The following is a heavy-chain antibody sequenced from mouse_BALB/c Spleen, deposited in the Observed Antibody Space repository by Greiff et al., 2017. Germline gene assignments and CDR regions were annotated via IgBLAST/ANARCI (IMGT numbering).Heavy chain of an antibody. V-gene: IGHV7-3*02. Sequence: EVMLVESGGGLVQPGGSLRLSCATSGFTFTDYYMSWVRQPPGKALEWLGFIRNKANGYTTEYSASVKGRFTISRDNSQSILYLQMNTLRAEDSATYYCARDGRGSSYFDYWGQGTTLTVSS. J-gene: IGHJ2*01. CDR3: ARDGRGSSYFDY. D-gene: IGHD1-1*01. CDR1: GFTFTDYY. CDR2: IRNKANGYTT.